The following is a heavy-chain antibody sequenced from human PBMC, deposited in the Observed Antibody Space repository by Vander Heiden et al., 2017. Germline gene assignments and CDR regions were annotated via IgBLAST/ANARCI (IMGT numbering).Heavy chain of an antibody. CDR2: ISGSDGST. CDR3: AKDASGDSSGYYLNWFDP. D-gene: IGHD3-22*01. CDR1: GFTFSSCG. Sequence: EVQLLASGGGLVQTGGSLRRSCAASGFTFSSCGMKWVRHAPGKGLELVAGISGSDGSTYYADSVKGRFTISRDNSKNTLYLQMNNLRAEDTSVYYCAKDASGDSSGYYLNWFDPWGQGTLVTVSS. V-gene: IGHV3-23*01. J-gene: IGHJ5*02.